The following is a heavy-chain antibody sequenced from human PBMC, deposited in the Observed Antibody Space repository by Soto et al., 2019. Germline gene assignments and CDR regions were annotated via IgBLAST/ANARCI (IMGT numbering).Heavy chain of an antibody. Sequence: GGSLRLSCAASGFTFSSYAMSWVRQAPGKGLEWVSAISGSGGNTYYADSVKGRFTISRDNSKNTLYLQMNSLRAEDTAVYYCAKGTMITFGGVIGLYFDYWGQGTLVTVSS. J-gene: IGHJ4*02. CDR2: ISGSGGNT. V-gene: IGHV3-23*01. CDR3: AKGTMITFGGVIGLYFDY. CDR1: GFTFSSYA. D-gene: IGHD3-16*02.